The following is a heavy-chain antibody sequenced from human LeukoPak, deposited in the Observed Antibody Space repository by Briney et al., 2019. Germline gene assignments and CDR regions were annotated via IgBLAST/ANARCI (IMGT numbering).Heavy chain of an antibody. CDR1: GGSFSGYY. J-gene: IGHJ4*02. Sequence: SETLSLTCAVYGGSFSGYYWSWIRQPPGKGLEWIGGINHSGSTNYNPSLKSRVTISVDTSKNQFSLKLSSVTAADTAVYYCASSFEAGGILTGYSYYFDYWGQGTLVTVSS. CDR3: ASSFEAGGILTGYSYYFDY. V-gene: IGHV4-34*01. D-gene: IGHD3-9*01. CDR2: INHSGST.